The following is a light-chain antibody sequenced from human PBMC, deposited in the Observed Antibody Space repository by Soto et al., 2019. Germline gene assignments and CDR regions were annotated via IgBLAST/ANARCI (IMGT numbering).Light chain of an antibody. V-gene: IGLV1-40*01. J-gene: IGLJ1*01. CDR3: QSYDSSLSGYV. Sequence: QSVLTQPPSVSGAPGQRVTISCTGGSSNIGAGYDVHWYQQLPGTAPKLLIYNNNNRPSGVPDRFSGSKSGTSASLAITGLQAEDEADYYCQSYDSSLSGYVFGTGPSSPS. CDR1: SSNIGAGYD. CDR2: NNN.